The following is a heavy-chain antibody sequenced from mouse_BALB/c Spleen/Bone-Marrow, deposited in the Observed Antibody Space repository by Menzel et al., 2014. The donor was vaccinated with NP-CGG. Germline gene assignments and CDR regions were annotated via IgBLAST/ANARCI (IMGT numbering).Heavy chain of an antibody. J-gene: IGHJ2*01. D-gene: IGHD4-1*01. Sequence: VQLQQSGAELAKPGASVKMSCKASGYTFTSYWMHWVKQRPGQGLEWIGYINPSTGYTEYNQKFKDKATLTADKSSSTDYMQLSSLTSEDSAVYYCARSRTGTYFDYWGQGTTLTVSS. CDR3: ARSRTGTYFDY. CDR2: INPSTGYT. V-gene: IGHV1-7*01. CDR1: GYTFTSYW.